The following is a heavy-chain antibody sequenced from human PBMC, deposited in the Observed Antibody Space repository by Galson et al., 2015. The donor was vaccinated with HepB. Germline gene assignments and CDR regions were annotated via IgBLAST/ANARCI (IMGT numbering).Heavy chain of an antibody. CDR1: GFTFSSYA. Sequence: SLRLSCAASGFTFSSYAMSWVRQAPGKGLEWVSAISGSGGSTYYADSVKGRFTISRDNSKNTLYLQMNSLRAEDTAVYYCAKGVGATDDAFDIWGQGTMVTVSS. V-gene: IGHV3-23*01. J-gene: IGHJ3*02. CDR2: ISGSGGST. D-gene: IGHD1-26*01. CDR3: AKGVGATDDAFDI.